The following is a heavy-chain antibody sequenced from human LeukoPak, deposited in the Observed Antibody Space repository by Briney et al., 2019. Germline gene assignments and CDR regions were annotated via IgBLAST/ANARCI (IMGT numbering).Heavy chain of an antibody. J-gene: IGHJ6*03. CDR3: ARGSYYYSYYYYYMDV. D-gene: IGHD3-22*01. Sequence: SETLSLTCAVYGGSFSGYYWSWIRQPAGKGLEWIGRIYTSGSTNYNPSLKSRVTMSVDTSKNQFSLKLSSVTAADTAVYYCARGSYYYSYYYYYMDVWGKGTTVTISS. V-gene: IGHV4-59*10. CDR1: GGSFSGYY. CDR2: IYTSGST.